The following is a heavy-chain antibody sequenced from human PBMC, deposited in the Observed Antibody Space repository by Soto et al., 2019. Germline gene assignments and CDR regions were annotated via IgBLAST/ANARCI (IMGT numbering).Heavy chain of an antibody. J-gene: IGHJ4*02. CDR3: ARDHCSGGRCYFGY. Sequence: GGSLRLSCAASGFTSNIYWMHWVRQPPGKGLVCVSRINSDGSSTNYADSVKGRFTISRDNAKNTMYLQMNNLRAEDTAVYYCARDHCSGGRCYFGYWGQGTQVTVS. CDR1: GFTSNIYW. V-gene: IGHV3-74*01. CDR2: INSDGSST. D-gene: IGHD2-15*01.